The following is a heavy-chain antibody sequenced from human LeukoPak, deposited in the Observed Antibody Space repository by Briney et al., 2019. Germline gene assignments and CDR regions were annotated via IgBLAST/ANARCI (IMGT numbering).Heavy chain of an antibody. CDR2: IDPSDSYI. D-gene: IGHD2-15*01. CDR3: ACHLYCTGGGCSYFDY. Sequence: GESLKISCKGSGYSFTSYWISWVRQMPGKGLEWMGRIDPSDSYINYSPSFQGHVSISADKSISTAYLQWSSLKASDTATYYCACHLYCTGGGCSYFDYWGQGTLVTVSS. CDR1: GYSFTSYW. J-gene: IGHJ4*02. V-gene: IGHV5-10-1*01.